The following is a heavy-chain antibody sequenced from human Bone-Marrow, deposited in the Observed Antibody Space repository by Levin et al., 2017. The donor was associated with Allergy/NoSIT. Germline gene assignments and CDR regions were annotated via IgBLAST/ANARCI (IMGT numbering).Heavy chain of an antibody. CDR3: AREMGPTPAFDL. V-gene: IGHV5-51*01. Sequence: GGSLRLSCKGSGYSFSSQWIAWVRQKPGKGLEWMGIVYPGDSDTIYSPSFQGQVTFSADKSTNTAHLHWSSLKAADTAMYFCAREMGPTPAFDLWGQGTMVTVSS. D-gene: IGHD2-15*01. CDR2: VYPGDSDT. J-gene: IGHJ3*01. CDR1: GYSFSSQW.